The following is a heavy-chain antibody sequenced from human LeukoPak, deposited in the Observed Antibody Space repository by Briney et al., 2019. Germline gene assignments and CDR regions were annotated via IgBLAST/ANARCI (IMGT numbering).Heavy chain of an antibody. CDR3: AIERSRWDYYDSSGYFNY. CDR1: GFTFSSYA. Sequence: GGSLRLSRAASGFTFSSYAMSWVRQAPGKGLERVSAISGSGGSTYYADSVKGRFTISRDNSKNTLYLQMNSLRAEDTAVYYCAIERSRWDYYDSSGYFNYWGQGTLVTVSS. V-gene: IGHV3-23*01. J-gene: IGHJ4*02. CDR2: ISGSGGST. D-gene: IGHD3-22*01.